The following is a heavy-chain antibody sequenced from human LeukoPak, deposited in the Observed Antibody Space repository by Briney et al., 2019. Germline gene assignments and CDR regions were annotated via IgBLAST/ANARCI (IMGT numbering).Heavy chain of an antibody. J-gene: IGHJ6*03. CDR2: IYYSGSS. Sequence: SETLSLNCTVSGDSISYHYWSWIRQSPGKGLEWIGSIYYSGSSNYNPSLKSRVTISVDTSKNQFSLKLTSVTAADTAVYYCAREKGYDDYVGGDYYYYMDVWGKGTTVTISS. CDR1: GDSISYHY. V-gene: IGHV4-59*11. D-gene: IGHD4-17*01. CDR3: AREKGYDDYVGGDYYYYMDV.